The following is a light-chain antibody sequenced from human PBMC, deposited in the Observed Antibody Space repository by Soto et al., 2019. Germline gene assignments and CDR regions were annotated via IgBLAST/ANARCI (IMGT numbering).Light chain of an antibody. Sequence: DIQLTQAPSFLSASAGGRVSITCRASQAISSYLAWYQQKPGRAPKLLIYAASTLQSGVPSRFSGSGSGTEFTLTISSLQPDDFATYYCQQYNSYSRTFGQGTKVDIK. CDR2: AAS. CDR1: QAISSY. J-gene: IGKJ1*01. CDR3: QQYNSYSRT. V-gene: IGKV1-9*01.